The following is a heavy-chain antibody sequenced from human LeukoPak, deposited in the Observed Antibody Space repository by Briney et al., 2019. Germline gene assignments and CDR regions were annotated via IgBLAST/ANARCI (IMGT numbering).Heavy chain of an antibody. J-gene: IGHJ4*02. Sequence: ASVKVSCKASGDTFIRYGISWVRQAPGQGLEWMGWISTYNGHTKYAQKLQGRVTMTTDTSTTTAYMELRSLTSDDTAVYYCARVARTTGTTDFDYWGQGTLVTVSS. CDR1: GDTFIRYG. D-gene: IGHD1-1*01. CDR3: ARVARTTGTTDFDY. V-gene: IGHV1-18*04. CDR2: ISTYNGHT.